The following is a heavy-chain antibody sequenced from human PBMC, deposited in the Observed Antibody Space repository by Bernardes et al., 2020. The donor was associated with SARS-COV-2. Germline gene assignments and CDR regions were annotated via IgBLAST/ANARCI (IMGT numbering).Heavy chain of an antibody. Sequence: SEPLSLTCAVYGGSFSGYYWSWIRQPPGKGLEWIGEISHSGGANYNPSIKSRVTISVDTSKNQFSLRLNSVTAADTAVYYCARGRVAATSPLYWGQGTLVTVSS. D-gene: IGHD2-15*01. CDR3: ARGRVAATSPLY. V-gene: IGHV4-34*01. J-gene: IGHJ4*02. CDR1: GGSFSGYY. CDR2: ISHSGGA.